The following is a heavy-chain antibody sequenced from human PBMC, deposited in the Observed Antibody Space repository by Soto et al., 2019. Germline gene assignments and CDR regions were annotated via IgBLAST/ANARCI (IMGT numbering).Heavy chain of an antibody. CDR3: ARHPRGSYDSSGYYLIQTPKTQIDY. V-gene: IGHV4-39*01. CDR2: IYYSGST. D-gene: IGHD3-22*01. J-gene: IGHJ4*02. CDR1: GGSISSSSYY. Sequence: SETLSLTCTVSGGSISSSSYYWGWIRQPPGKGLEWIGSIYYSGSTYYNPSLKSRVTISVDTSKNQFSLKLGSVTAADTAVYYCARHPRGSYDSSGYYLIQTPKTQIDYWGQGTLVTVSS.